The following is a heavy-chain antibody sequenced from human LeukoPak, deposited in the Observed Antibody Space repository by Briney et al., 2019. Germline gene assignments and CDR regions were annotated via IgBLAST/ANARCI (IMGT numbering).Heavy chain of an antibody. J-gene: IGHJ4*02. V-gene: IGHV3-49*04. CDR3: TRVQDYDFWSGYYNRCYFDY. CDR2: IRSKAYGGTT. D-gene: IGHD3-3*01. Sequence: GGSLRLSCTASGFTFGDYAMSWVRQAPGKGLEWVGFIRSKAYGGTTEYAASVKGRFTISRDDPKSIAYLQMNSLKTEDTAVYYCTRVQDYDFWSGYYNRCYFDYWGQGTLVTVSS. CDR1: GFTFGDYA.